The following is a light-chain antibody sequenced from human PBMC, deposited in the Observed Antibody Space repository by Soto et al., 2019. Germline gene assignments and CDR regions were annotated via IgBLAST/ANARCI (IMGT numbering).Light chain of an antibody. Sequence: DIRMTQSPSSLSASIGDRVTISCRTSQTVSTYLNWYQHKPGRGPTLLIYAASSLQSGVPSRFSGSGSGTDFTLTIGSLQPEDFAPYYCQQTSSSPWMFGKGTKVDIK. J-gene: IGKJ1*01. CDR3: QQTSSSPWM. V-gene: IGKV1-39*01. CDR2: AAS. CDR1: QTVSTY.